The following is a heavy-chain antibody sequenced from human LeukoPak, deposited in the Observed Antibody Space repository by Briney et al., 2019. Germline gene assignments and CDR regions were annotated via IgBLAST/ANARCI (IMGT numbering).Heavy chain of an antibody. Sequence: PSETLSLTCTVSGGSISSGGYCCSWIRQHPGKGLEWIGYIYYSGSTYYNPSLKSRVTISVDTSKNQFSLKLSSVTAADTAVYYCARDYGPYYYDSSWYFDLWGRGTLVTVSS. J-gene: IGHJ2*01. CDR1: GGSISSGGYC. CDR2: IYYSGST. D-gene: IGHD3-22*01. V-gene: IGHV4-31*03. CDR3: ARDYGPYYYDSSWYFDL.